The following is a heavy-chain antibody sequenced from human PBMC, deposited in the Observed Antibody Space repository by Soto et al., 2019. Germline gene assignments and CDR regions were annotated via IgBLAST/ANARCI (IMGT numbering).Heavy chain of an antibody. CDR2: IGGGNDISR. J-gene: IGHJ5*02. CDR1: GFNFSPYA. V-gene: IGHV3-23*01. CDR3: TKVPARTPRAFFDH. Sequence: EVQLSESGGGLVQPGGSLTLSCAASGFNFSPYAMSWVRPAPGRGLEWVSGIGGGNDISRHYKDSVEGRFTISRDNSKNLLYLDMNNLRVEDTGVYYCTKVPARTPRAFFDHWGQGIMVTVSS.